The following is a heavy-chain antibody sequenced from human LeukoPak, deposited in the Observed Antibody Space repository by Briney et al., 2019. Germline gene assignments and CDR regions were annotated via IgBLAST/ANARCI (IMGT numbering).Heavy chain of an antibody. CDR2: ISYDGSHQ. J-gene: IGHJ6*03. CDR1: GFTFSNYA. CDR3: AKALLWFGESEYCYYMDV. V-gene: IGHV3-30*04. Sequence: GGSLRLSCAASGFTFSNYANHWVRQGPGKGLEWVAVISYDGSHQDYADSVKGRFTISRDNSKNTLYLHMNSLRAEDTAVYYCAKALLWFGESEYCYYMDVWGKGTTVTISS. D-gene: IGHD3-10*01.